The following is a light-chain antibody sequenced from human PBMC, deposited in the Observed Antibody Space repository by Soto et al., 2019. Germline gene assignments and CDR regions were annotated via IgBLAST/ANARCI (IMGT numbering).Light chain of an antibody. CDR2: DVS. CDR1: SSDVGGYNY. V-gene: IGLV2-14*01. J-gene: IGLJ1*01. CDR3: SSYTSGSTLYV. Sequence: QSVLTQPASVSGSPGQSITISCTGTSSDVGGYNYVSWYQQHPGKAPKLMIYDVSNRPSGVSNRFSGSKSGNTAPLTISGLQAEDEADYYCSSYTSGSTLYVFGTGTKLTVL.